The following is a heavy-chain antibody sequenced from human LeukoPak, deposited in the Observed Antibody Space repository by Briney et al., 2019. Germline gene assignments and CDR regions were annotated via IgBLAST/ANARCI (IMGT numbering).Heavy chain of an antibody. Sequence: SVTVSCTASGGTFSSHTFSWVRQAPGQGLEWMGGISPLFGAAKYAQKFEGRVTIILDEINKKAHMLLSSPRFDATAVYYCSRGMGACHIHDWGQGTLVTVSS. V-gene: IGHV1-69*01. D-gene: IGHD1-26*01. CDR3: SRGMGACHIHD. CDR2: ISPLFGAA. J-gene: IGHJ4*02. CDR1: GGTFSSHT.